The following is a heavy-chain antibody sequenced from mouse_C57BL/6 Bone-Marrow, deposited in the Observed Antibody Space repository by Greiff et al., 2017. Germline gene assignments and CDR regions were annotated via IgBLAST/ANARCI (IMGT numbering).Heavy chain of an antibody. D-gene: IGHD2-4*01. Sequence: EVKLMESGGGLVQPKGSLKLSCAASGFSFNTYAMNWVRQAPGKGLEWVARIRSKSNNYATYCADSVKDRFTNSREDSESMLYLQMNNLKTEDTAMYYCVREEIYYYYDGYAMDYWGQGTSVTGSS. CDR1: GFSFNTYA. CDR2: IRSKSNNYAT. CDR3: VREEIYYYYDGYAMDY. V-gene: IGHV10-1*01. J-gene: IGHJ4*01.